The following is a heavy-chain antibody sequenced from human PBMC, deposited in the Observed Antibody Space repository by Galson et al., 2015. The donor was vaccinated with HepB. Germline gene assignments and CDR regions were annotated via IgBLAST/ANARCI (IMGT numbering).Heavy chain of an antibody. J-gene: IGHJ6*03. CDR1: GYTFTSYG. Sequence: SVKVSCKASGYTFTSYGISWVRQAPGQGLEWMGWISAYNGNTNYAQKLQGRVTMTTDTSTSTAYMELRGLRSDDTAVYYCARVIASELHYYYYYMDVWGKGTTVTVSS. CDR3: ARVIASELHYYYYYMDV. D-gene: IGHD1-7*01. CDR2: ISAYNGNT. V-gene: IGHV1-18*01.